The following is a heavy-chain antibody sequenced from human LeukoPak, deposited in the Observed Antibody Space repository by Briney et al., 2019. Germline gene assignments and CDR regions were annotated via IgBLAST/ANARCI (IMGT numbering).Heavy chain of an antibody. CDR2: LNTDGGYT. D-gene: IGHD7-27*01. V-gene: IGHV3-74*01. Sequence: GGSLRLSCAASGFTFSSYWMHWVRQAPGKGLVWVSRLNTDGGYTTYADSVKGRFTISRDNAKNTLYLQMNGLRDEDTAVYYCTKDLTGAEDYWGQGTLVTVSS. J-gene: IGHJ4*02. CDR1: GFTFSSYW. CDR3: TKDLTGAEDY.